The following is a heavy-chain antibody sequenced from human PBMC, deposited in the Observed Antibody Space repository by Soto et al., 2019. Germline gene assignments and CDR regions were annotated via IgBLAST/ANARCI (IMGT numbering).Heavy chain of an antibody. CDR3: ARTYCGGDCFFYY. CDR2: IIPIFGTA. Sequence: ASVKVSCKASGGTFSSYAISWVRQAPGQGLEWMGGIIPIFGTANYAQKFQGRVTITADESTSTAYMELSSLRSEDTAVYYCARTYCGGDCFFYYWRQGTLVTVSS. V-gene: IGHV1-69*13. J-gene: IGHJ4*02. D-gene: IGHD2-21*02. CDR1: GGTFSSYA.